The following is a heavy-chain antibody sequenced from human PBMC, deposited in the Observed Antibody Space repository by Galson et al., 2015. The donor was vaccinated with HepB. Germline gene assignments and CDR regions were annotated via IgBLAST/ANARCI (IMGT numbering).Heavy chain of an antibody. CDR3: AHIPQLYCSSTSCSTNWFDP. D-gene: IGHD2-2*01. CDR2: IYWNDDK. Sequence: PALVKPTQTLTLTCTFSGFSLSTSGVGVGWIRQPPGKALEWLALIYWNDDKRYSPSLKSRLTITKDTSKNQVVLTMTNMDPVDTATYYCAHIPQLYCSSTSCSTNWFDPWGQGTLVTVSS. J-gene: IGHJ5*02. V-gene: IGHV2-5*01. CDR1: GFSLSTSGVG.